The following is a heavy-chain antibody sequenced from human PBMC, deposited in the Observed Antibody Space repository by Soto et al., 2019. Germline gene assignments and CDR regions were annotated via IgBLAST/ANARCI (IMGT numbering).Heavy chain of an antibody. CDR2: ISYDGSNK. V-gene: IGHV3-30*18. D-gene: IGHD3-16*02. Sequence: GGSLRLSCAASGFTFSSYGMHWVRQAPGKGLEWVAVISYDGSNKYYADSVKGRFTISRDNSKNTLYLQMNSLRAEDTAVYYCANDVHLGELSALGYWGQGTLVTVSS. J-gene: IGHJ4*02. CDR3: ANDVHLGELSALGY. CDR1: GFTFSSYG.